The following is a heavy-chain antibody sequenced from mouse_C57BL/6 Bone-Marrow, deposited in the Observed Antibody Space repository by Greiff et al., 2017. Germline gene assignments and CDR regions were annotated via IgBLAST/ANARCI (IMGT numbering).Heavy chain of an antibody. CDR3: ARGGTGYFDY. D-gene: IGHD3-3*01. CDR2: ISNFAYSI. J-gene: IGHJ2*01. V-gene: IGHV5-15*01. CDR1: GFTFSDYG. Sequence: EVKLVESGGGLVQPGGSLKISCAASGFTFSDYGMAWVRQAPRKGPEWVAFISNFAYSIYYEDTVTGRFTISRENAKNTLYLEMSSLRSEDTAMYYGARGGTGYFDYWGQGTTLTVSS.